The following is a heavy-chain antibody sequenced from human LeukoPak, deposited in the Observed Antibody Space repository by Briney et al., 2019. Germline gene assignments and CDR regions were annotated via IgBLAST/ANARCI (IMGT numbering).Heavy chain of an antibody. CDR3: ARAVGATHFDY. CDR2: IKQDGSEK. CDR1: GFTFSSYW. Sequence: GSLRLSCAAPGFTFSSYWMSWVRQAPGKGLEWVANIKQDGSEKFYVDSVKGRFTISRDNDKNSLCLQMNSLRAEDTAVYYCARAVGATHFDYWGQGILVTVSS. D-gene: IGHD1-26*01. J-gene: IGHJ4*02. V-gene: IGHV3-7*04.